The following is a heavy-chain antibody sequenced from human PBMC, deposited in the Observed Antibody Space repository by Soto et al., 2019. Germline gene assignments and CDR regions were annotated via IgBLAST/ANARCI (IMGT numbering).Heavy chain of an antibody. Sequence: ASVKVSCKASGYTITSYGISWVRQAPGQGHEWMGWISAYNGNTNYAQKLQGRVTMTTDTSTSTAYMELRSLRSDDTAVYSCATDRMQYHLPQGADAFNIWG. V-gene: IGHV1-18*01. D-gene: IGHD2-2*01. J-gene: IGHJ3*02. CDR3: ATDRMQYHLPQGADAFNI. CDR1: GYTITSYG. CDR2: ISAYNGNT.